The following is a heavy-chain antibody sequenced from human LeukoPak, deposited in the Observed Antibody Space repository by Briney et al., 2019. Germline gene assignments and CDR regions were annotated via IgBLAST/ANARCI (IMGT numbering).Heavy chain of an antibody. V-gene: IGHV5-51*01. J-gene: IGHJ4*02. CDR3: ARLAPNYYDSSGLLGSLDY. CDR1: GYSFTSYW. Sequence: GESLKISCQGSGYSFTSYWIGWVRQMPGKGLEWMGIIYPGDSDTRYSPSFQGQVTISADKSISTAYLQWSSLKASDTAMYYCARLAPNYYDSSGLLGSLDYWGQGTLVTVSS. CDR2: IYPGDSDT. D-gene: IGHD3-22*01.